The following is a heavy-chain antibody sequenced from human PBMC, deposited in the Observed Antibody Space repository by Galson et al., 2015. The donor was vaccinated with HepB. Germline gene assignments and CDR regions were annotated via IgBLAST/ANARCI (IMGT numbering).Heavy chain of an antibody. J-gene: IGHJ3*02. Sequence: SETLSLTCTVSGGSISSYYWSWIRQPAGKGLEWIGRIYTSGSTNYNPSLKSRVTMSVDTSKNQFSLKLSSVTAADTAVYYCARETLNPVVVPAEEAFDIWGQGTMVTVSS. CDR1: GGSISSYY. D-gene: IGHD2-2*01. CDR2: IYTSGST. CDR3: ARETLNPVVVPAEEAFDI. V-gene: IGHV4-4*07.